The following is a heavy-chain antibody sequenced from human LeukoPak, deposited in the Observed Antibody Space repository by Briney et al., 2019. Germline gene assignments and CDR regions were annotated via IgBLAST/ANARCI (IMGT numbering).Heavy chain of an antibody. J-gene: IGHJ4*02. Sequence: ASVKVSCKASGYTFTGYYMHWVRQAPGQGLEWMGRINPNSGGTNYAQKFQGRVTITRDTSISTAYMELSRLRSDDTAVYYCARVKGYYCDSSGYYYWGQGTLVTVSS. CDR1: GYTFTGYY. V-gene: IGHV1-2*06. CDR2: INPNSGGT. D-gene: IGHD3-22*01. CDR3: ARVKGYYCDSSGYYY.